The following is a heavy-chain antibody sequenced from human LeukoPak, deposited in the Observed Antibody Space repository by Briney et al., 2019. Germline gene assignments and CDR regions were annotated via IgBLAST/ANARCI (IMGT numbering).Heavy chain of an antibody. CDR1: GFIFTPNR. CDR3: ARGGGLDV. CDR2: INHNGNVN. V-gene: IGHV3-7*03. J-gene: IGHJ6*02. D-gene: IGHD3-16*01. Sequence: PGGSLRLSCAASGFIFTPNRMNWARQAPGKGLEWVASINHNGNVNYYVDSVKGRFTISRDNAKNSLYLQMSNLRAEDTAVYFCARGGGLDVWGQGATVTVYS.